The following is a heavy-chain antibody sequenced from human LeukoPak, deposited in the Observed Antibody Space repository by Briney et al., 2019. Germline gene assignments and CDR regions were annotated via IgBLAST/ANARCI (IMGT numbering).Heavy chain of an antibody. CDR2: ISSSSSTI. V-gene: IGHV3-48*04. Sequence: GGSLRLSCAASGFTFSSYSMNWVRQAPGKGLEWVSYISSSSSTIYYAGSVKGRFTISRDNAKNSLYLQMNSLRAEDTAVYYCARLGGYCTNRCGGYDAFDIWGQGTMVTVSS. CDR3: ARLGGYCTNRCGGYDAFDI. J-gene: IGHJ3*02. CDR1: GFTFSSYS. D-gene: IGHD2-8*01.